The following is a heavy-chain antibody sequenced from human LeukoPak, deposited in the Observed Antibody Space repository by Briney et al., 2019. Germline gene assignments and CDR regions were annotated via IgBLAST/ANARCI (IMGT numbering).Heavy chain of an antibody. V-gene: IGHV1-2*02. CDR2: INPKSGGT. CDR1: GYTFSAYC. D-gene: IGHD2-2*01. J-gene: IGHJ4*02. CDR3: ARFTPRLTREKFDY. Sequence: ASVKVSCKASGYTFSAYCMHWVRQAPGQGLEWMGWINPKSGGTNYAQQFQDRVTMTRDTSISSTYMELSRLKSDDTAVYYCARFTPRLTREKFDYWGQGTLVTVSS.